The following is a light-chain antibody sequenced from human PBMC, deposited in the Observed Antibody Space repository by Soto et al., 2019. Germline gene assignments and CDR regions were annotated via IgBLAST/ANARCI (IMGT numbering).Light chain of an antibody. J-gene: IGLJ1*01. V-gene: IGLV2-14*03. CDR2: DVS. Sequence: QSALTQPASVSGSPGQSITISCTGTSSDVGGSNYVSWYQQHPGKAPKLMIYDVSHRPSGVSNRFSGSKSGNTASLTISGLQAEDEADYYCSSYTSRSYVFGTGTKVTVL. CDR3: SSYTSRSYV. CDR1: SSDVGGSNY.